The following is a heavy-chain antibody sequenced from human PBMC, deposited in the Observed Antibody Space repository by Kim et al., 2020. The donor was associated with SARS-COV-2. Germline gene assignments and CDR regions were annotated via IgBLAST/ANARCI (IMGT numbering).Heavy chain of an antibody. J-gene: IGHJ4*01. CDR3: AKPVLRYFDCLSRFDY. Sequence: GGSLRLSCAASGFTFSSYAMSWVRQAAGKGLEWVSAISESGDNTYIADSVKGRFTIPRDNSKNTLYLQVSSRRAEDTAVYFCAKPVLRYFDCLSRFDY. CDR2: ISESGDNT. V-gene: IGHV3-23*01. D-gene: IGHD3-9*01. CDR1: GFTFSSYA.